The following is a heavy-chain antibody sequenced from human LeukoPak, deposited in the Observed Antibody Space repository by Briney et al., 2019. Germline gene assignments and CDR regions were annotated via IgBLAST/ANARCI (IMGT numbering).Heavy chain of an antibody. V-gene: IGHV3-7*01. D-gene: IGHD6-13*01. CDR3: ARQGGGYSSSWYVEHYYYMDV. J-gene: IGHJ6*03. CDR2: INQNEKET. CDR1: GFTFSSYG. Sequence: GGSLRLSCAASGFTFSSYGMSWVRQAPGKGLEWVANINQNEKETYYVDSVKGRFTISRDNAKNSLYLQMNSLRAEDTAVYYCARQGGGYSSSWYVEHYYYMDVWGKGTTVTVSS.